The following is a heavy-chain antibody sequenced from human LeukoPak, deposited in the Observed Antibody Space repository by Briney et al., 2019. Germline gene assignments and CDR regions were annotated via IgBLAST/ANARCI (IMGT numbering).Heavy chain of an antibody. D-gene: IGHD1-26*01. CDR2: IKQDGSGK. Sequence: PGESLRLSCAASGFTFSNYWMSCVRQAPGKGLEWVANIKQDGSGKYHVDSVKGRYTISRDNAKNSLFLQMNSLRAEDTAVYYCARVTWGGGARFDSWGQGTLVSVSS. CDR3: ARVTWGGGARFDS. V-gene: IGHV3-7*05. CDR1: GFTFSNYW. J-gene: IGHJ4*02.